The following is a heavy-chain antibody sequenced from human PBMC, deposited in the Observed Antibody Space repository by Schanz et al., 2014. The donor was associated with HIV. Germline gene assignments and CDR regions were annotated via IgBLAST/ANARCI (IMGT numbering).Heavy chain of an antibody. Sequence: EVQLVESGGGLVQPGGSLRLSCAASGFMFSTYSMHWVRQAPGKGLEWISSISSSSNTKNYADSVKGRFTISRDNAKNSLYLQMKGLRDEDTAVYYCARDCLGGCPADYWGQGTLVTVSS. CDR2: ISSSSNTK. V-gene: IGHV3-48*02. D-gene: IGHD2-15*01. J-gene: IGHJ4*02. CDR3: ARDCLGGCPADY. CDR1: GFMFSTYS.